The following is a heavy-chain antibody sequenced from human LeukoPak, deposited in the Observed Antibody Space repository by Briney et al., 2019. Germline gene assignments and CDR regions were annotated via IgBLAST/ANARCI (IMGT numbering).Heavy chain of an antibody. D-gene: IGHD6-13*01. CDR1: GFTFSSYA. Sequence: PGGSLRLSCAASGFTFSSYAMSWVRQASGKGLEWVSAISGSGGSTYYADSVKGRFTISRDNSKNTLYLQMNSLRAEDTAVYYCAKVFGVGIAAAAMYYFDYWGQGTLVTVSS. CDR2: ISGSGGST. CDR3: AKVFGVGIAAAAMYYFDY. J-gene: IGHJ4*02. V-gene: IGHV3-23*01.